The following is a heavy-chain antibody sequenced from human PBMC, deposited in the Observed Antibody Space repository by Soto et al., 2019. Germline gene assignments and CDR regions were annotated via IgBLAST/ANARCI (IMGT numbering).Heavy chain of an antibody. V-gene: IGHV3-23*01. CDR2: ISGSGGST. D-gene: IGHD6-6*01. J-gene: IGHJ5*02. CDR1: GVTFSSYA. CDR3: AKVGARGSSVGWFDP. Sequence: EVQLLESGGGLVQPGGSLRLSCAASGVTFSSYAMSWVRQAPGKWLDWVSAISGSGGSTYYADSVKGRFTISRHNSKVTLELQMNSLRAEDTAVYYCAKVGARGSSVGWFDPWGQGTLVTVSS.